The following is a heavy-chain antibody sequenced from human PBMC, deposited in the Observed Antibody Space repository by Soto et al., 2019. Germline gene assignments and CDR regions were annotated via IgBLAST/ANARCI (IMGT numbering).Heavy chain of an antibody. V-gene: IGHV4-4*02. CDR2: IYHSGST. J-gene: IGHJ4*02. CDR1: GGSISSSNW. D-gene: IGHD6-13*01. CDR3: ARVAGGYSSSWYCFDY. Sequence: PSETLSLTCAVSGGSISSSNWWSWVRQPPGKGLEWIGEIYHSGSTNYNPSLKSRATISVDKSKNQFSPKLSSVTAADTAVYYCARVAGGYSSSWYCFDYWGRGTLVTVSS.